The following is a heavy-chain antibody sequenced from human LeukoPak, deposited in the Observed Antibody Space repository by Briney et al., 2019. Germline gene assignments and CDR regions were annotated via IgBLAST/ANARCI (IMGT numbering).Heavy chain of an antibody. CDR2: IYFSGST. CDR3: ARGYSSGWYHGRHAFDI. D-gene: IGHD6-19*01. CDR1: GGSISRSNSY. J-gene: IGHJ3*02. Sequence: SETLSLTCTVSGGSISRSNSYWGWIRQPPGKGLEWIGSIYFSGSTYYNPSLTSRVTISVDTSKNQFSLKLSSVTAADTAVYYCARGYSSGWYHGRHAFDIWGQGTMVTVSS. V-gene: IGHV4-39*01.